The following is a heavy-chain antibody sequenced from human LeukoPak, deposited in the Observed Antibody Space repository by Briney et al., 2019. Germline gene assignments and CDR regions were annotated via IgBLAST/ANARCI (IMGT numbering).Heavy chain of an antibody. Sequence: ASVKVSCKASGYTFTGYYMHWVRQAPGQGLEWMGWTNPNSGGTNYAQKFQGRVTMTRDTSISTAYMELSRLRSDDTAVYYCARDQNYDILTGYYKGARPLDFDYWGQGTLVTVSS. J-gene: IGHJ4*02. V-gene: IGHV1-2*02. D-gene: IGHD3-9*01. CDR1: GYTFTGYY. CDR3: ARDQNYDILTGYYKGARPLDFDY. CDR2: TNPNSGGT.